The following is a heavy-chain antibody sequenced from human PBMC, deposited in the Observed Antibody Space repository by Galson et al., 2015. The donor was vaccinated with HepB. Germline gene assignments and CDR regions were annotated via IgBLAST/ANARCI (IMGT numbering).Heavy chain of an antibody. V-gene: IGHV4-30-2*01. CDR3: ARAARARWPDCTNGVCLYYYYGMDV. CDR2: IYHSGST. D-gene: IGHD2-8*01. Sequence: TLSLTCAVSGGSISSGGYSWSWIRQPPGKGLEWIGYIYHSGSTYYNPSLKSRVTISVDRSKNQFSLKLSSVTAADTAVYYCARAARARWPDCTNGVCLYYYYGMDVWGQGTTVTVSS. J-gene: IGHJ6*02. CDR1: GGSISSGGYS.